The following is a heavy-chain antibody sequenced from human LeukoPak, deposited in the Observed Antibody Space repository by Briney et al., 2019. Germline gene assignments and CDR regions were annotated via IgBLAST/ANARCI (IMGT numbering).Heavy chain of an antibody. J-gene: IGHJ4*02. CDR1: GFILSDYY. CDR3: ARTMDTAMLTGVGY. Sequence: GGSLRLSCAASGFILSDYYMSWIRQAPGKGLEWISYISSSGYTMYYADSVKGRFTISRDNANNSVYLQMNSLRAEDTAVYFCARTMDTAMLTGVGYWGQGTLVTVSS. V-gene: IGHV3-11*01. CDR2: ISSSGYTM. D-gene: IGHD5-18*01.